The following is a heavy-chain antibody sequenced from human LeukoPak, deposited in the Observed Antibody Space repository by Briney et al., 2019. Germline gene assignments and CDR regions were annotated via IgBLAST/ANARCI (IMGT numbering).Heavy chain of an antibody. Sequence: SGTLSLTCAVSGGSISSYYWSWIRQAPGKGLEWVGDIYYSGSTNYNPSLKIRVTISVDTSKNQFSLKLSSVPAADTAVYYCASDARVEYCSGGSCYSPFDYWGQGTLVTVSS. D-gene: IGHD2-15*01. CDR2: IYYSGST. CDR1: GGSISSYY. V-gene: IGHV4-59*01. CDR3: ASDARVEYCSGGSCYSPFDY. J-gene: IGHJ4*02.